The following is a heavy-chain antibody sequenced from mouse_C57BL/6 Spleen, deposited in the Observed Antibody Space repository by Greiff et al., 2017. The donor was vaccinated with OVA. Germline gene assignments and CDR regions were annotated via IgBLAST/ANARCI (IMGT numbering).Heavy chain of an antibody. Sequence: EVQLVESEGGLVQPGSSMKLSCTASGFTFSDYYMAWVRQVPEKGLEWVANINYDGSSTYYLDSLKSRFIISRDNAKNILYLQMSSLKSEDTATYYCARLRPYAMDYWGQGASVTVSS. V-gene: IGHV5-16*01. CDR1: GFTFSDYY. J-gene: IGHJ4*01. CDR3: ARLRPYAMDY. CDR2: INYDGSST. D-gene: IGHD2-12*01.